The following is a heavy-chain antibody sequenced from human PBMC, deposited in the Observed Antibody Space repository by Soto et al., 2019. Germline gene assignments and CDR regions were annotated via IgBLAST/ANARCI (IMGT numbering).Heavy chain of an antibody. V-gene: IGHV3-48*01. Sequence: GGSLRLSCAASGFTFSSYNMNWVRQAPGKGLEWVSYISSSSSTIYYADSVKGRFTISRDNAKNSLYLQMNSLRAEDTAVYYCARVPLYGGKPCYFDYWGQGALVTV. CDR3: ARVPLYGGKPCYFDY. CDR2: ISSSSSTI. D-gene: IGHD2-15*01. J-gene: IGHJ4*02. CDR1: GFTFSSYN.